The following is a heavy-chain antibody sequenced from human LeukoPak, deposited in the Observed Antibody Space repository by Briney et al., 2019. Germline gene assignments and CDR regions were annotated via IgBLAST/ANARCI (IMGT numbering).Heavy chain of an antibody. J-gene: IGHJ4*02. Sequence: GGSLRLSCAASGFTFSSYAMSWVRQAPGKGLEWVSAISGSGGSTYYADSVKGRFTISRDNSKNTLYLQMNSLRAEDTAVYYCARWYLDASGYYYFDYWGQGTLVTVSS. V-gene: IGHV3-23*01. CDR3: ARWYLDASGYYYFDY. CDR1: GFTFSSYA. D-gene: IGHD3-22*01. CDR2: ISGSGGST.